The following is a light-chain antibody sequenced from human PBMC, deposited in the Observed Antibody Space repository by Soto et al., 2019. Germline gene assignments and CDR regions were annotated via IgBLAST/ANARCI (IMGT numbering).Light chain of an antibody. V-gene: IGKV1-39*01. CDR2: AAS. J-gene: IGKJ4*01. CDR3: QQRYSTTLT. Sequence: IQLTQSPSSLSSSLGDRVTITCRASQSISSYLNWYQQKPGKAPKLLIYAASSLQSGVPSRFSGSGSGTDCTLTISSLQNEDVATYYCQQRYSTTLTFGGGTKVDIK. CDR1: QSISSY.